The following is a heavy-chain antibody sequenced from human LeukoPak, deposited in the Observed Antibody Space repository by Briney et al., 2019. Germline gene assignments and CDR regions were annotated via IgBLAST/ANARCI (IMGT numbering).Heavy chain of an antibody. J-gene: IGHJ4*02. CDR2: IKTDGGHT. V-gene: IGHV3-7*01. CDR3: ARASMGGRDYHLDS. CDR1: GFTFSSYW. Sequence: PGGSLRLSCAASGFTFSSYWMTWVRQAPGKGLEWVANIKTDGGHTYYVDFVKGRFTISRDNAKNLLFLQLGSLRADGTGVYYCARASMGGRDYHLDSWGQGTLVTVSS. D-gene: IGHD4/OR15-4a*01.